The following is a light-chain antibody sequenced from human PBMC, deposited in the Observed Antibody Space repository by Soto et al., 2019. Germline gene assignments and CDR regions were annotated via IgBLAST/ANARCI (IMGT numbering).Light chain of an antibody. CDR1: QSVRSY. J-gene: IGKJ5*01. Sequence: EIVLTQSPATLSWSPGERATLSCRASQSVRSYLAWYQQKPGQAPRLLIHDASSRATGIPARFSGSGSGTDFTLTISSLEPEDFAVYYCQQRTNWPSSTFGQGTRLEIK. CDR2: DAS. V-gene: IGKV3-11*01. CDR3: QQRTNWPSST.